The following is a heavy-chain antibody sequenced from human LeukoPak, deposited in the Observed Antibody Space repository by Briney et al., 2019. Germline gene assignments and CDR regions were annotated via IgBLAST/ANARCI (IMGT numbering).Heavy chain of an antibody. J-gene: IGHJ5*02. CDR2: ISGSGGST. Sequence: GGSLRLSCAASGFTFSSYAMSWVRQAPGKGLEWVSTISGSGGSTYYAHSVKGRFTFSRDKSKNTLYLQENSLRAEDTAIYYCAKEGDYDFWSGHYHWFALWGQGTLATVSS. D-gene: IGHD3-3*01. CDR3: AKEGDYDFWSGHYHWFAL. CDR1: GFTFSSYA. V-gene: IGHV3-23*01.